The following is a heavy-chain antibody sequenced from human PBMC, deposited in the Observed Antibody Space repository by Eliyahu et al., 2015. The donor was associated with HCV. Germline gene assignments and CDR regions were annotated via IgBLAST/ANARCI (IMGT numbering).Heavy chain of an antibody. CDR2: IKQDGSEK. D-gene: IGHD3-3*01. CDR3: AREGTTDYDFWSGYSYYYYGMDV. Sequence: EVQLVESGGGLVQPGGSLRLSCAASGFTFSSYWMSWVRQAPGKGLEWVANIKQDGSEKYYVDSVKGRFTISRDNAKNSLYLQMNSLRAEDTAVYYCAREGTTDYDFWSGYSYYYYGMDVWGQGTTVTVSS. CDR1: GFTFSSYW. V-gene: IGHV3-7*01. J-gene: IGHJ6*02.